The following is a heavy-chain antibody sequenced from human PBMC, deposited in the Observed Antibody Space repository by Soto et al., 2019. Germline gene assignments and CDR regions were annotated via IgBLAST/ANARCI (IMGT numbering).Heavy chain of an antibody. CDR2: IKTNTDGGTT. CDR3: TAVVGRLPGRYSGYPYYDLDG. CDR1: GFTFRNAW. D-gene: IGHD5-12*01. J-gene: IGHJ6*04. V-gene: IGHV3-15*01. Sequence: EDPLVESGGGLVKPGGSLRLSCAASGFTFRNAWMSWVRQAPGKGLEWVGRIKTNTDGGTTDYAAPVKDRFTMSRVDAKNALFLPMHSPNPEETAVYSCTAVVGRLPGRYSGYPYYDLDGWGKGTTVTVSS.